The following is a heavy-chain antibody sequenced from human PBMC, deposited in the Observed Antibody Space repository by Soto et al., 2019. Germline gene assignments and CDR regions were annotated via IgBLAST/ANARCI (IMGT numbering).Heavy chain of an antibody. J-gene: IGHJ4*02. V-gene: IGHV3-23*01. CDR1: GFTFSSYA. CDR3: AHGGDSSGYRDHYFDY. CDR2: ISGSGGST. Sequence: EVQLLESGGGLVQPGGSLRLSCAASGFTFSSYAMSWVRQAPGKGLEWVSAISGSGGSTYYADSVKGRFTISRDNSKNTLYLQMNSLRAEDTAVYYCAHGGDSSGYRDHYFDYWGQGTLVTVSS. D-gene: IGHD3-22*01.